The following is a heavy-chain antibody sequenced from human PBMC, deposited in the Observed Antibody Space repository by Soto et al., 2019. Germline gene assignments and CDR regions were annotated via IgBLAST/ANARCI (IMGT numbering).Heavy chain of an antibody. CDR1: GGSISGTSSY. D-gene: IGHD3-16*01. CDR3: ATPSLPRSTWRNTLGADSQYGTDV. V-gene: IGHV4-39*01. CDR2: GYYDGNT. J-gene: IGHJ6*02. Sequence: SETLSLTCKVSGGSISGTSSYWSWVRQPPGKGLEWIASGYYDGNTYYNPSLKSRISISIDSSKNEFSLRLRSVTAADTAISYCATPSLPRSTWRNTLGADSQYGTDVWGQGTTVT.